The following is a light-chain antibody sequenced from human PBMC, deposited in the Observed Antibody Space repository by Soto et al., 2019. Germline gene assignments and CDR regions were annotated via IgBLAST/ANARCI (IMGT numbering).Light chain of an antibody. Sequence: EIVMTQSPATLSVSPGERAHPSCRARQSVSDNLAWYPQPPGQPPRLLIYGASTRAAGISAGFSGSGSGTQFTLTITSLQSEDFAVYYCQQYNDWPLTFGGGTKGDIK. CDR1: QSVSDN. CDR2: GAS. CDR3: QQYNDWPLT. V-gene: IGKV3-15*01. J-gene: IGKJ4*02.